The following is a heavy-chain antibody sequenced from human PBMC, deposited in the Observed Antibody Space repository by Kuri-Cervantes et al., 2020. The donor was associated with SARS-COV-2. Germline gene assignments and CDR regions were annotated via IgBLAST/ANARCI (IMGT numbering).Heavy chain of an antibody. CDR2: ISLTSSTI. V-gene: IGHV3-48*02. D-gene: IGHD2-15*01. CDR1: GFIFSSYS. J-gene: IGHJ5*02. Sequence: GGSLRLSCAASGFIFSSYSMNWVRQAPGKGLEWVSYISLTSSTILYADSVKGRFTISRDNAKNSLYLHMNSLRDEDTAVYFCARRGGGSANWFDPWGQGTLVTVSS. CDR3: ARRGGGSANWFDP.